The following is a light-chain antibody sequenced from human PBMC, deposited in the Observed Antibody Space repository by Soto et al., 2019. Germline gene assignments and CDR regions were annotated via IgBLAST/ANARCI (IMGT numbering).Light chain of an antibody. CDR1: QDISNY. V-gene: IGKV1-33*01. J-gene: IGKJ3*01. CDR3: HKYDNLFFT. Sequence: DIQMTQSPSSLSASVGDRVTITCQASQDISNYLNWYQQKPGKAPRLLIFDASNLETGVPSRFSGRGSWTDFTITISSRQPEAIATYYCHKYDNLFFTFGPGTKVDIK. CDR2: DAS.